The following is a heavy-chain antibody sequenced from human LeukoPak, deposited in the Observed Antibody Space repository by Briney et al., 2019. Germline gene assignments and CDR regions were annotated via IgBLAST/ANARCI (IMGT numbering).Heavy chain of an antibody. V-gene: IGHV4-31*03. CDR1: GGSISSGGYY. J-gene: IGHJ4*02. Sequence: SETLSSTCTVSGGSISSGGYYWSWIRQHPGKGLEWIGYIYYSGSTYYNPSLKSRVTISVDTSKNQFSLKLSSVTAADTAVYYCARSMWFGELSYYFDYWGQGTLVTVSS. D-gene: IGHD3-10*01. CDR3: ARSMWFGELSYYFDY. CDR2: IYYSGST.